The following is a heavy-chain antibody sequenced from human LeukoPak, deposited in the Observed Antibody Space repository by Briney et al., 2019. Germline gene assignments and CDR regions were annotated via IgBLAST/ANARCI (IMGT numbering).Heavy chain of an antibody. CDR1: GYTFTSYG. Sequence: ASVKVSCKASGYTFTSYGISWVRHAPGQGLEWMGWISAYNGNTNYAQKLQGRVTMTTDTSTSTAYMELRSLRSDDTAVYYRARGYCSGGSCYSNWFDPWGQGTLVTVSS. CDR3: ARGYCSGGSCYSNWFDP. D-gene: IGHD2-15*01. CDR2: ISAYNGNT. J-gene: IGHJ5*02. V-gene: IGHV1-18*01.